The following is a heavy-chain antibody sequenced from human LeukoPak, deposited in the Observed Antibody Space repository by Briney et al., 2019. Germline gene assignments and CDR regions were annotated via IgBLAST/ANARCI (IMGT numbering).Heavy chain of an antibody. CDR2: IKGDGSES. V-gene: IGHV3-7*01. CDR1: GFTFNRDW. J-gene: IGHJ4*02. D-gene: IGHD1-7*01. CDR3: ARDTRNSFDY. Sequence: PGGSLRLSCAASGFTFNRDWMNWVRQAPGKGLEWVANIKGDGSESRYVDSVKGRFTISRDNAQNSLFLQMNSLRAEDTAVYYCARDTRNSFDYWGQGTLVTVSS.